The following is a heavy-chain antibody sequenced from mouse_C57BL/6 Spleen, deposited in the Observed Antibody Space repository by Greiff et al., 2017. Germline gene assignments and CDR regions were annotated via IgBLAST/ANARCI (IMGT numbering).Heavy chain of an antibody. J-gene: IGHJ3*01. D-gene: IGHD2-2*01. V-gene: IGHV1-69*01. Sequence: VQLQQPGAELVMPGASVKLSCKASGYTFTSYWMHWVKQRPGQGLEWIGEIDPSDSYTNYNQKFKGKSTLTVDKSSSTAYMQLSSLTSEDSAVYYCARSTMVTGGFAYWGQGTLVTVSA. CDR1: GYTFTSYW. CDR3: ARSTMVTGGFAY. CDR2: IDPSDSYT.